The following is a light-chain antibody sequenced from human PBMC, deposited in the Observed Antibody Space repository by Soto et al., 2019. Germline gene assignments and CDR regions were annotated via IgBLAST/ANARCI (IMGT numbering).Light chain of an antibody. CDR1: QSVSSY. V-gene: IGKV3-11*01. Sequence: EIVLTQSPATLSLSPGERATLSCRASQSVSSYLAWYQQKPGQAPRLLIYDASNRATGIPARFSGSGSGTGFTLTIRSLEPEDFAVYYCQQRSNWPPAWTLGPGPKVHIK. J-gene: IGKJ1*01. CDR2: DAS. CDR3: QQRSNWPPAWT.